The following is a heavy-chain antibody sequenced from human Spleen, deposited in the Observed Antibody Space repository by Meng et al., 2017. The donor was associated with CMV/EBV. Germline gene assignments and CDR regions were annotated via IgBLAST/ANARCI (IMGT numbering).Heavy chain of an antibody. CDR2: INPNSGGT. Sequence: ASVKVSCKASGYTFTSYYMHWVRQAPGQGLEWMGWINPNSGGTNYAQKFQGRVTMTRDTSISTAYMELSRLRSDDTAVYYCAREGIVVTIEKGFDYWGQGTLVTVSS. D-gene: IGHD4-23*01. CDR1: GYTFTSYY. V-gene: IGHV1-2*02. J-gene: IGHJ4*02. CDR3: AREGIVVTIEKGFDY.